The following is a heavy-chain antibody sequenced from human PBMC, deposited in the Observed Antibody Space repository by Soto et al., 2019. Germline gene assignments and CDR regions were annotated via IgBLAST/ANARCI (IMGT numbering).Heavy chain of an antibody. CDR2: INPNSGGT. CDR3: ARRSTGWYVY. Sequence: ASVKVSCKAPGYTFTGYDMHWVRQAPGQGLEWMGWINPNSGGTNYAQKFQGRVTMTRDTSISTAYMELSRLRSDDTAVYYCARRSTGWYVYWGPALLGTLSS. CDR1: GYTFTGYD. D-gene: IGHD6-19*01. J-gene: IGHJ4*02. V-gene: IGHV1-2*02.